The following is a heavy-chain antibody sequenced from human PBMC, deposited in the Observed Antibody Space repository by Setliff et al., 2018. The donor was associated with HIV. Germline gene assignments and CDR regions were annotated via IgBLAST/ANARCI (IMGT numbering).Heavy chain of an antibody. D-gene: IGHD3-22*01. J-gene: IGHJ4*02. CDR3: AKPTSGYYPRPFDL. Sequence: ETLRLSCAASGFAFSTFDMNWVRQSPEKGLEWVSAVSPGGDTTYYPDSVKGRFTVSRDDSRNMLFLQMNNLGVEDTAIYYCAKPTSGYYPRPFDLWGQGTMVTVSS. CDR1: GFAFSTFD. V-gene: IGHV3-23*01. CDR2: VSPGGDTT.